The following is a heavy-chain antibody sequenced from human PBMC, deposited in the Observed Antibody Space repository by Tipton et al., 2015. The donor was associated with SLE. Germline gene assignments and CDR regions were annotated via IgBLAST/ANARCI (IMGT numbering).Heavy chain of an antibody. J-gene: IGHJ4*02. V-gene: IGHV4-61*02. CDR3: ARGGDGYNSVDY. CDR1: GGSISSGSYY. D-gene: IGHD5-24*01. CDR2: IYTSGST. Sequence: TLSLTCTVSGGSISSGSYYWSWIRQPAGKGLEWIGRIYTSGSTNYNPSLKSRVTISVDTSKNQFSLKLSSVTAADTAVYYCARGGDGYNSVDYWGQGTLVTVSS.